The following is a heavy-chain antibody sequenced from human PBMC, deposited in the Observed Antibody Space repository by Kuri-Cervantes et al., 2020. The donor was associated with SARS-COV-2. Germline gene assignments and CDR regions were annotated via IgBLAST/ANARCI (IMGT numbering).Heavy chain of an antibody. V-gene: IGHV3-30-3*01. Sequence: GESLKISCAASGFTFGSYAMHWVRQAPGKGLEWVAVISYDGSNKYYADSVKGRFTISRDNSKNTLYLQMNSLRAEDTAVYYCAKDPYVWGSYSVDYWGQGTLVTVSS. CDR2: ISYDGSNK. D-gene: IGHD3-16*01. J-gene: IGHJ4*02. CDR3: AKDPYVWGSYSVDY. CDR1: GFTFGSYA.